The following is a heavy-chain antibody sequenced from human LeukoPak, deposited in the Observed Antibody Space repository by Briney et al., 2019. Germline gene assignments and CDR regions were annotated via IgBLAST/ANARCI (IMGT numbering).Heavy chain of an antibody. CDR1: GGTFSSYA. V-gene: IGHV1-69*04. CDR2: IIPILGIA. D-gene: IGHD3-10*01. CDR3: ARGGFDGSGSYRLWYFDL. Sequence: AASVKVSCKASGGTFSSYAISWVRQAPGQGLEWMGRIIPILGIANYAQKFQGRVTMTRNTSISTAYMELSSLRSEDTAVYYCARGGFDGSGSYRLWYFDLWGRGTLVTVSS. J-gene: IGHJ2*01.